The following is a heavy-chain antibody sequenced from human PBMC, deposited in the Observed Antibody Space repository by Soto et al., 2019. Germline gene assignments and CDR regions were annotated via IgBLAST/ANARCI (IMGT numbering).Heavy chain of an antibody. V-gene: IGHV4-4*02. CDR1: GGSISSNNW. Sequence: QVQLQESGPGLVKPSGTLSLTCAVSGGSISSNNWWSWVRQPPGKGLEWIGEIFHSGSTHYSPSLKRRVTISVDKSNNHFSLNLTSVTAAATAVYYCARVYSGSYSDSWGQGTLVTVSS. J-gene: IGHJ4*02. D-gene: IGHD1-26*01. CDR2: IFHSGST. CDR3: ARVYSGSYSDS.